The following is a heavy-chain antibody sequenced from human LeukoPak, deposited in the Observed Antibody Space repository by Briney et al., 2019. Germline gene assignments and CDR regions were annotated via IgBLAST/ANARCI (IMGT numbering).Heavy chain of an antibody. CDR1: GFTFSSYG. Sequence: GGTLRLSCAASGFTFSSYGMSWVRQAPGKGLEWVAFIRYDGSNKYYADSVKGRFTISRDSSKNTLFLQMDSLRAEDTAVYYCAKDPAYSSSWFYFDYWGQGTLVTVSS. D-gene: IGHD6-13*01. V-gene: IGHV3-30*02. CDR2: IRYDGSNK. CDR3: AKDPAYSSSWFYFDY. J-gene: IGHJ4*02.